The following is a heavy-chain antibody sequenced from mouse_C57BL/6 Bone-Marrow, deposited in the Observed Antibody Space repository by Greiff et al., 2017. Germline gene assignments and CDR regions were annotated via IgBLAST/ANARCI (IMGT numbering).Heavy chain of an antibody. CDR3: ASGLLYMDY. D-gene: IGHD2-10*01. CDR1: GYTFTSYW. CDR2: IDPSDSYT. Sequence: VQLQQSGAELVMPGASVKLSCKASGYTFTSYWMHWVKQRPGQGLEWIGEIDPSDSYTNYNQKFKGKATLTVDKSSSTAYMQLSSLTSEDSAVXFCASGLLYMDYWGQGTTLTVSS. J-gene: IGHJ4*01. V-gene: IGHV1-69*01.